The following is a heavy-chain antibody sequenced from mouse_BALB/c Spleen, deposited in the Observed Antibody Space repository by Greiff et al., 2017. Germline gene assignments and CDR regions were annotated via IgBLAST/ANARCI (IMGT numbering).Heavy chain of an antibody. CDR3: TRREGYYGNYNYAMDY. CDR2: IYPSDSYT. Sequence: VQLQQPGAELVRPGASVKLSCKASGYTFTSYWINWVKQRPGQGLEWIGNIYPSDSYTNYNQKFKDKATLTVDKSSSTAYMQLSSPTSEDSAVYYCTRREGYYGNYNYAMDYWGQGTSVTVSS. D-gene: IGHD2-1*01. V-gene: IGHV1-69*02. J-gene: IGHJ4*01. CDR1: GYTFTSYW.